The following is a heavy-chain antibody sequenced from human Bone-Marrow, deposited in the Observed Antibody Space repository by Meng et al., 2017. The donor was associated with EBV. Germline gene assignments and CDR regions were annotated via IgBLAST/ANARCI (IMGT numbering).Heavy chain of an antibody. V-gene: IGHV1-18*01. CDR1: GYTFTSYG. CDR2: ISAYNGNT. Sequence: QVQLVQSGAEVKKPGASVKVSCKASGYTFTSYGISWVRQAPGQGLEWMGWISAYNGNTNYAQKLQGRVTMTTDTSTSTAYMELRSLRSDDTAVYYCARDGPYDYVWGSYRELCYDYLGQGTLVTVAS. CDR3: ARDGPYDYVWGSYRELCYDY. J-gene: IGHJ4*02. D-gene: IGHD3-16*02.